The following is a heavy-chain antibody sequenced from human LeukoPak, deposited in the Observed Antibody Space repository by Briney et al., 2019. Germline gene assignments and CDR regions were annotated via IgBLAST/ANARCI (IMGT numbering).Heavy chain of an antibody. CDR3: ARDLGSGY. V-gene: IGHV3-21*01. Sequence: GGSLRLSCAASGFTFSSYSMNWVRQAPGKGLEWVSSISGSSSYIYYADSVKGRFTISRDNAKNSLYLQMNSLRAEDTAVYYCARDLGSGYWGQGTLVTVSS. D-gene: IGHD3-3*01. CDR2: ISGSSSYI. CDR1: GFTFSSYS. J-gene: IGHJ4*02.